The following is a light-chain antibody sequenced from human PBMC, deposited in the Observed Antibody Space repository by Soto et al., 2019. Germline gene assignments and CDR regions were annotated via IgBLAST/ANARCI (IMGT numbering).Light chain of an antibody. V-gene: IGKV1-5*01. CDR2: DAS. Sequence: DIQMTQSPYILSASVGDRVTITCRASQDINSWVAWYQQKPGKAPKLLIYDASSLASGVPSRFSGSGSGTEFTLSISSLQPDDFATYSCQQYYSYSSFGQGTKLEIK. CDR3: QQYYSYSS. J-gene: IGKJ2*01. CDR1: QDINSW.